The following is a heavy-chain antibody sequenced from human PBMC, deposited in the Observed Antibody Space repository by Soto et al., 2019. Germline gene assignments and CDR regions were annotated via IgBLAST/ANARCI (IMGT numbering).Heavy chain of an antibody. CDR2: ISAYNGNT. CDR1: GYTFTSYG. D-gene: IGHD3-22*01. V-gene: IGHV1-18*01. CDR3: ARDTDYDSSGYYSPNAFDI. Sequence: ASVKVSCKASGYTFTSYGISWVRQAPGQGLEWMGWISAYNGNTNYAQKLQGRVTMTTDTSTSTAYMELRSLRSDDTAVYYCARDTDYDSSGYYSPNAFDIWGQGTMVTVSS. J-gene: IGHJ3*02.